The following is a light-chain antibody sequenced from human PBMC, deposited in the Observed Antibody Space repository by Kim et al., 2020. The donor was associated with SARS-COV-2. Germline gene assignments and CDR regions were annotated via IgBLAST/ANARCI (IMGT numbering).Light chain of an antibody. J-gene: IGKJ1*01. CDR2: GES. CDR1: ASVSSRY. CDR3: QQYGSSPPT. Sequence: PGETDNLSCRASASVSSRYFSWCQQQPGHAPRLLLYGESTRATGIPARFSGSGSGTAFSITISRLVPEDFAVYYCQQYGSSPPTFGQGTKVDIK. V-gene: IGKV3-20*01.